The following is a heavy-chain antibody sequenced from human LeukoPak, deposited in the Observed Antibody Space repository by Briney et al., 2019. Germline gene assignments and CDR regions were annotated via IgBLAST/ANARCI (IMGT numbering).Heavy chain of an antibody. CDR1: GYTFTGYY. Sequence: ASEKVSCKASGYTFTGYYMHWVRQAPGQGLEWMGRINPNSGGTNYAQKFQGRVTMTRDTSISTAYMELSRLRSDDTAVYYCARDGGSSGNPSDWGQGTLVTVSS. V-gene: IGHV1-2*06. D-gene: IGHD6-19*01. CDR2: INPNSGGT. CDR3: ARDGGSSGNPSD. J-gene: IGHJ4*02.